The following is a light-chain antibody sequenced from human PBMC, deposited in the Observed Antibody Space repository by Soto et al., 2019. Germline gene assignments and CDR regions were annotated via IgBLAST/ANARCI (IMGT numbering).Light chain of an antibody. CDR1: SSDVGSYNL. Sequence: QSALTQPASVSGSPGQSITISCTGTSSDVGSYNLVSWYQQHPGKAPKLMIYEGSKRPSGVSNRFSGSKSANTASLTISGRKAGDEANYYCCPNGVVGTVVFGEGTKVT. J-gene: IGLJ2*01. CDR3: CPNGVVGTVV. CDR2: EGS. V-gene: IGLV2-23*01.